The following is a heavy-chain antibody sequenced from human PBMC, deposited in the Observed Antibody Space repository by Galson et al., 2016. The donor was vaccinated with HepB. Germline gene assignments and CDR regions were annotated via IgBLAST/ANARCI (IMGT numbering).Heavy chain of an antibody. CDR1: GITFSIYW. CDR3: TTDYSGNAVGY. V-gene: IGHV3-74*01. D-gene: IGHD4-11*01. CDR2: INGDGSTI. Sequence: SLRLSCAASGITFSIYWMQWVRQAPGKGLVWVSRINGDGSTIRYADSVKGRFTISRDNAKNTVYLEMNGLRAEDTAVYYCTTDYSGNAVGYWGQGTLVTVSS. J-gene: IGHJ4*02.